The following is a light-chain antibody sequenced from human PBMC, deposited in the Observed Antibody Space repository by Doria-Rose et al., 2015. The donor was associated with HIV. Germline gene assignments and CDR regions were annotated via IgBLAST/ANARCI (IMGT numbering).Light chain of an antibody. CDR2: DGS. CDR3: HQYGTSWT. J-gene: IGKJ1*01. CDR1: QSFSSTY. Sequence: EIVLTQSPGTLSLSPGERATLSCRASQSFSSTYLAWYKQKPVQARSLLIYDGSTRATGITDRFSASGSGTDFTLTINRLEPEDFALYYCHQYGTSWTFGQGTKVEI. V-gene: IGKV3-20*01.